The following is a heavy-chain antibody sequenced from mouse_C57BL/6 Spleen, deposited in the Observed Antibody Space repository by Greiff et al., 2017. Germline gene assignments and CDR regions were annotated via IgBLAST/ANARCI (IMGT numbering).Heavy chain of an antibody. V-gene: IGHV5-12*01. Sequence: DVMLVESGGGLVQPGGSLKLSCAASGFTFSDYYMYWVRQTPEKRLEWVAYISNGGGSTYYPDTVKGRFTIARDNAKNTLYLQMSRLKSEDTAMYYCARQGGTHYSNYAWFAYWGQGTLVTVSA. CDR3: ARQGGTHYSNYAWFAY. J-gene: IGHJ3*01. CDR1: GFTFSDYY. CDR2: ISNGGGST. D-gene: IGHD2-5*01.